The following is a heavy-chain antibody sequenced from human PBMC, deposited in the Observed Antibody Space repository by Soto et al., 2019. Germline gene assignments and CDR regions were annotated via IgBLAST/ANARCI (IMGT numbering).Heavy chain of an antibody. D-gene: IGHD6-13*01. CDR3: ARDFGSSFYYFDY. CDR2: INPNSGGT. CDR1: GYTFTGYY. V-gene: IGHV1-2*02. J-gene: IGHJ4*02. Sequence: ASVKVSCKASGYTFTGYYMHWVRQAPGQGLEWMGWINPNSGGTNYAQKFQGRVTMTRDTSISTAYMELSRLRSDDTAVYYCARDFGSSFYYFDYWGQGTLGIVSS.